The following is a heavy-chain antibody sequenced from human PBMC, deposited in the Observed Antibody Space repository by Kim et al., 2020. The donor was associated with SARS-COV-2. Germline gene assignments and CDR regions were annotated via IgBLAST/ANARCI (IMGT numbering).Heavy chain of an antibody. CDR2: IYWDDDK. J-gene: IGHJ5*02. CDR1: EFSLSTSGVG. CDR3: AHRRGYCSGASCPSIFTWCDP. Sequence: SGPTLVKPTQTLTLTCTFSEFSLSTSGVGVGWIRQPPGKALEWLALIYWDDDKRYSPSLKNRLTITKDTSKNQVVLTMTNMDPVDTATCYCAHRRGYCSGASCPSIFTWCDPWGPGILVTVSS. V-gene: IGHV2-5*02. D-gene: IGHD2-15*01.